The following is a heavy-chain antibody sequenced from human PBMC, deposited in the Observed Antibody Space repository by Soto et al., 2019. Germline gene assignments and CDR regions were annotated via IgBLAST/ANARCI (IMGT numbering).Heavy chain of an antibody. J-gene: IGHJ4*02. D-gene: IGHD6-6*01. CDR2: ISGSDDST. CDR3: AKRSSTSTFDY. CDR1: GFTFSSYA. V-gene: IGHV3-23*01. Sequence: EVQLLESGGGLVQPGESLRLSCAASGFTFSSYAMSWVRQAPGMGLEWVSVISGSDDSTYYADSVKGRFTISRDNSKNTLYLQMNSLRAEETAVYYCAKRSSTSTFDYWGQGTLVTVSS.